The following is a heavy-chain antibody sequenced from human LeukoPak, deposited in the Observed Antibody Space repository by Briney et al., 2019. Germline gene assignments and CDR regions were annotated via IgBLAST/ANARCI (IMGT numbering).Heavy chain of an antibody. J-gene: IGHJ4*02. D-gene: IGHD6-13*01. Sequence: GGSLRLSCAASGFTFDDYAMHWVRQAPGKGLEWVSGISWNSGSIGYADSVKGRFTISRDNAKNSLYLQMNSLRAEDTALYYCAKDLAAAKVFHYWGQGTLVTVSS. CDR1: GFTFDDYA. CDR2: ISWNSGSI. V-gene: IGHV3-9*01. CDR3: AKDLAAAKVFHY.